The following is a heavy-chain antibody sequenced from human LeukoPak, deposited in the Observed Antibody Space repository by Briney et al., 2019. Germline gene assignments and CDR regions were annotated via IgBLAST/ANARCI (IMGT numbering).Heavy chain of an antibody. V-gene: IGHV3-7*01. D-gene: IGHD3-10*02. J-gene: IGHJ6*04. CDR3: AELGITMIGGV. Sequence: GGSLRLSCSASGFTFSSYWMSWVRQAPGKGLEWVANIKKDGSEKKYVDSVKGRFTISRDNAKNSLYLQMNSLRAEDTAVYYCAELGITMIGGVWGKGTTVTISS. CDR2: IKKDGSEK. CDR1: GFTFSSYW.